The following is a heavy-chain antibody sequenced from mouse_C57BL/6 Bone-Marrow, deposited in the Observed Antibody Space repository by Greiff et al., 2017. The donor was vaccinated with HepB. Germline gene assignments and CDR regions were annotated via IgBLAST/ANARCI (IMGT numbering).Heavy chain of an antibody. CDR2: ISSGGSYT. D-gene: IGHD4-1*01. CDR1: GFTFSSYG. CDR3: ARHGTAMDY. Sequence: EVMLVESGGDLVKPGGSLKLSCAASGFTFSSYGMSWVRQTPDKRLEWVATISSGGSYTYYPDSVKGRFTISRDNAKNTLYLQMSSLKSEDTAMYYCARHGTAMDYWGQGTSVTVSS. J-gene: IGHJ4*01. V-gene: IGHV5-6*01.